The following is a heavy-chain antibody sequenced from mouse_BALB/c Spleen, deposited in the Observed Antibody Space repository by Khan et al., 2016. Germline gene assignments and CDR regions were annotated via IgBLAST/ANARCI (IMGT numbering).Heavy chain of an antibody. CDR3: ARGIYYYGSSYAMDY. CDR2: IYPGDGST. V-gene: IGHV1S56*01. J-gene: IGHJ4*01. Sequence: QVRLQQSGPELVKPGASVKMSCKASGYTFTSYYIHWVKQRPGQGLEWIGWIYPGDGSTKYNEKFKGKTTLTADKSSSTAYMLLSSLTSEDSAIYFCARGIYYYGSSYAMDYWGQGTSVTVSS. CDR1: GYTFTSYY. D-gene: IGHD1-1*01.